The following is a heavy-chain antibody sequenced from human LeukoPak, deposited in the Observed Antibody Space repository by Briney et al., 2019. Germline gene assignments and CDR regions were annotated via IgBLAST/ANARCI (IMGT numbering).Heavy chain of an antibody. V-gene: IGHV3-74*01. CDR3: AREGREGQYCSGGSCPWGNWFDP. Sequence: GGSLRLSCAGSGFTFSNYWVHWVRQAPGKGLVWVSRINEDGSRTDYADFVKGRFTISRDNAKNTLYLQMNSLRAEDTAVYYCAREGREGQYCSGGSCPWGNWFDPWGQGTLVTVSS. CDR1: GFTFSNYW. D-gene: IGHD2-15*01. J-gene: IGHJ5*02. CDR2: INEDGSRT.